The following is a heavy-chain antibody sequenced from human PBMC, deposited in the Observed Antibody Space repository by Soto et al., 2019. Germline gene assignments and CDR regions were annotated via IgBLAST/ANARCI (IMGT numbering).Heavy chain of an antibody. CDR1: GFSFSDDY. Sequence: GRSLRLSCAAPGFSFSDDYMCWIRQAPGKGLEWVSYISSSGSITYYADSVKGRFTISRDNAKNSLYLQMNSLRAEDTAVYYCATRGDIVANWGQGSLVTVSS. V-gene: IGHV3-11*01. D-gene: IGHD5-12*01. CDR3: ATRGDIVAN. CDR2: ISSSGSIT. J-gene: IGHJ4*02.